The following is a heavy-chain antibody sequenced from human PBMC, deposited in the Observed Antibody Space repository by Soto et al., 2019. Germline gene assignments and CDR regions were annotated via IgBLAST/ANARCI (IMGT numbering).Heavy chain of an antibody. J-gene: IGHJ5*02. CDR1: GGSISGSSHY. Sequence: QLQLQESGPGLVKPSETLALICSVSGGSISGSSHYWGWIRQPPGKGLEWIGSIYYSGSTYHNPSLKSRVTISVDSSKNRISLKLRSVTAADSAIYYCARDGVLPGDANDRWFDPWGQGTLVSVSS. CDR2: IYYSGST. V-gene: IGHV4-39*02. D-gene: IGHD7-27*01. CDR3: ARDGVLPGDANDRWFDP.